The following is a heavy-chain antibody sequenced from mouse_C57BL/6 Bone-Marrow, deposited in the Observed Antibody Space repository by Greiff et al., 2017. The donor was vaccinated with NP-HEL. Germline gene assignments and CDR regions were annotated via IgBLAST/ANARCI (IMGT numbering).Heavy chain of an antibody. D-gene: IGHD4-1*01. CDR3: ARLGRFAY. J-gene: IGHJ3*01. CDR2: INPNNGGT. CDR1: GYTFTDYY. Sequence: EVQLQQSGPELVKPGASVKISCKASGYTFTDYYMNWVKQSHGQSLEWIGDINPNNGGTSYNQKFKGKATLTVDKSSSTAYMELRSLTSEDSAVYYCARLGRFAYWGQGTLVTVSA. V-gene: IGHV1-26*01.